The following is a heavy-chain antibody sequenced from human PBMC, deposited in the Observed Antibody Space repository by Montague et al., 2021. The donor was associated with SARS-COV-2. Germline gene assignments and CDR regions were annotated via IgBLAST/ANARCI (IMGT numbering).Heavy chain of an antibody. CDR3: ARVNTVRVYWFDP. D-gene: IGHD4-11*01. CDR1: GGSISSGGYY. CDR2: IYYSGST. V-gene: IGHV4-31*03. Sequence: SETLSLTCTVSGGSISSGGYYWSWIRQHPGKGLEWIGYIYYSGSTYYNPSLKSRVTISVDTSKNQFSLKLSSVTAADTAVYYCARVNTVRVYWFDPWGQGTLVTVPS. J-gene: IGHJ5*02.